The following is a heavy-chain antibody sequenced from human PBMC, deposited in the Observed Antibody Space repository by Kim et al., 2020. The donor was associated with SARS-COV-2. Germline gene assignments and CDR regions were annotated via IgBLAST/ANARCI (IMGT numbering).Heavy chain of an antibody. J-gene: IGHJ5*02. V-gene: IGHV4-39*01. Sequence: SETLSLTCTVSGGSISSSSYYWGWIRQPPGKGLEWIGSIYHSGSTYYNPSLKSRLTISVDTSKNQFSLKLSSVTAADTAVYYCARQGLAAGWFDPCGQG. D-gene: IGHD6-13*01. CDR1: GGSISSSSYY. CDR3: ARQGLAAGWFDP. CDR2: IYHSGST.